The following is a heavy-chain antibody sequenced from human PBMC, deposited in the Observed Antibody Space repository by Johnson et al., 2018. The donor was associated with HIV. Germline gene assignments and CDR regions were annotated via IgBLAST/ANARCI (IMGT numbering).Heavy chain of an antibody. CDR1: GFTVSSNY. D-gene: IGHD6-13*01. J-gene: IGHJ3*02. Sequence: QVQLVESGGGVVQPGGSLRLSCAASGFTVSSNYMSWVRQAPGKGLEWVAVIWYDGSNKYYADSVKGRFTISRDNSKNTLYLQMNSLRAEDTAVYYCAKGYIAAAGDGWDAFDIWGQGTMVTVSS. CDR3: AKGYIAAAGDGWDAFDI. CDR2: IWYDGSNK. V-gene: IGHV3-33*06.